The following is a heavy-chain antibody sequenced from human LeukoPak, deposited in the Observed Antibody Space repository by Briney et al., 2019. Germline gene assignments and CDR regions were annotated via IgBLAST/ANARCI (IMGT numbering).Heavy chain of an antibody. CDR2: ISSSGSTI. Sequence: PGGSLRLSCADSGCTFSSYEMNWVRQAPGKGLEWVSYISSSGSTIYYADSVKGRFTISRDNAKNSLYLQMNSLRAEDTAVYYCARAPISWNSVGAFDIWGQGTMVTVSS. CDR3: ARAPISWNSVGAFDI. CDR1: GCTFSSYE. V-gene: IGHV3-48*03. J-gene: IGHJ3*02. D-gene: IGHD1-7*01.